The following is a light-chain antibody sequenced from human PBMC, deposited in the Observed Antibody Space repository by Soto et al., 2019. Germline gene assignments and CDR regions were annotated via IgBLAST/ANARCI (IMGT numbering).Light chain of an antibody. Sequence: QSVLTQPPSASGTPGQRVTISCSGSSSNIGSNFVCWYQQLPGTAPKLLIFRNDQRPSGVPDRFSGSKSGTSASLAISGLRSEDEATYYCAAWDDTLDAQVFGGGTQLTVL. CDR2: RND. CDR3: AAWDDTLDAQV. J-gene: IGLJ3*02. V-gene: IGLV1-47*01. CDR1: SSNIGSNF.